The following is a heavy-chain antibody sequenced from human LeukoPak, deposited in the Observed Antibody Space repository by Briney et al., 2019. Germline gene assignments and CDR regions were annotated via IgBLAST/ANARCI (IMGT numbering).Heavy chain of an antibody. CDR2: IYYSGST. J-gene: IGHJ3*02. Sequence: SETLSLTCTVSGGSISSSSYFWGWVRQPPGKGLEWIGSIYYSGSTYYNPSLKSRVTISLDTSKNQFSLKLSSVTAADTAVYYCARMGDYYDSSGYRHDAFDIWGQGTMVTVSS. D-gene: IGHD3-22*01. CDR3: ARMGDYYDSSGYRHDAFDI. CDR1: GGSISSSSYF. V-gene: IGHV4-39*07.